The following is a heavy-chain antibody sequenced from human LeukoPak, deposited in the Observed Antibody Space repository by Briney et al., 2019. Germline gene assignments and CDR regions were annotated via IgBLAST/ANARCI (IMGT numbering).Heavy chain of an antibody. Sequence: GSLRLSCAASGFTVSSNYMSWVRQAPGKGLEWVSVIYSGGSTYYADSVKGRFTISRDNSKNTLYLQMNSLRAEDTAVYYCASSNSGWKGLDYWGQGTLVTVSS. V-gene: IGHV3-53*01. J-gene: IGHJ4*02. CDR3: ASSNSGWKGLDY. D-gene: IGHD6-19*01. CDR1: GFTVSSNY. CDR2: IYSGGST.